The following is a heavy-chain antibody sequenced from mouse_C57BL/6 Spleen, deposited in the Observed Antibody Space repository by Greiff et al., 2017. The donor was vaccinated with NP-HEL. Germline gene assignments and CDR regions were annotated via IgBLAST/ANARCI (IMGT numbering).Heavy chain of an antibody. CDR3: AREGLANWVFDY. CDR2: IYPRSGNT. D-gene: IGHD4-1*01. Sequence: VKLMESGAELARPGASVKLSCKASGYTFTSYGISWVKQRTGQGLEWIGEIYPRSGNTYYNEKFKGKATLTADKSSSTAYMELRSLTSEDSAVYFCAREGLANWVFDYWGQGTTLTVSS. J-gene: IGHJ2*01. CDR1: GYTFTSYG. V-gene: IGHV1-81*01.